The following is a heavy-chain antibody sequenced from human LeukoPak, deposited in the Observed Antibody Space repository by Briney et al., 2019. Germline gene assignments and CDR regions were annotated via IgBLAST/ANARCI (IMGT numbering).Heavy chain of an antibody. D-gene: IGHD3-3*01. J-gene: IGHJ4*02. CDR1: GGSISSGSYY. CDR3: TREPSDFWSGYSDY. V-gene: IGHV4-61*02. CDR2: IYSSGST. Sequence: SETLSLTCTVSGGSISSGSYYRSWIRQPAGKGLEWIGRIYSSGSTNYNPSLKSRVTMSVDTSKNQFSLKLSSVTAADTAVYYCTREPSDFWSGYSDYWGQGTLVTVSS.